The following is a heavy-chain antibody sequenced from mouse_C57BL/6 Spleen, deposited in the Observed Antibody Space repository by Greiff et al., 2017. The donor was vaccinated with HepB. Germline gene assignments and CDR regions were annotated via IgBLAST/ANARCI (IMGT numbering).Heavy chain of an antibody. D-gene: IGHD2-3*01. CDR2: ISYDGSN. Sequence: EVKLMESGPGLVKPSQSLSLTCSVTGYSITSGYYWNWIRQFPGNKLEWMGYISYDGSNNYNPSLKNRISITRDTSKNQFFLKLKSVTTEDTATYYCARDGGYYPFAYWGQGTLVTVSA. J-gene: IGHJ3*01. CDR3: ARDGGYYPFAY. V-gene: IGHV3-6*01. CDR1: GYSITSGYY.